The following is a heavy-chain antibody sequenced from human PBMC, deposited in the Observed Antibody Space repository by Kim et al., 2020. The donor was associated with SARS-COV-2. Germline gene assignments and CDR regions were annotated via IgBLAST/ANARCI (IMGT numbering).Heavy chain of an antibody. J-gene: IGHJ4*02. D-gene: IGHD4-17*01. V-gene: IGHV4-39*01. CDR1: GGSISSSSYY. CDR3: ATQSPYGDPEKVDY. CDR2: IYYSGST. Sequence: SETLSLTCTVSGGSISSSSYYWGWIRQPPGKGLEWIGSIYYSGSTYYNPSLKSRVTISVDTSKNQFSLKLSSVTAADTAVYYCATQSPYGDPEKVDYWGQGTLVTVSS.